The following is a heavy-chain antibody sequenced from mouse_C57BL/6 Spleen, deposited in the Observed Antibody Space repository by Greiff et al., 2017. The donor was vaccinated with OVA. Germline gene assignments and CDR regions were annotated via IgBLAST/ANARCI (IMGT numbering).Heavy chain of an antibody. J-gene: IGHJ2*01. V-gene: IGHV1-69*01. Sequence: VQLQQPGAELVMPGASVKLSCKASGYTFTSYWMHWVKQRPGQGLEWIGEIDPSDSYTNYNQKFKGKSTLTVDKSSSTAYMQLSSLTSEDSAVYYCARHGSSYYFDYWGQGTTLTVSS. CDR1: GYTFTSYW. CDR3: ARHGSSYYFDY. CDR2: IDPSDSYT. D-gene: IGHD2-2*01.